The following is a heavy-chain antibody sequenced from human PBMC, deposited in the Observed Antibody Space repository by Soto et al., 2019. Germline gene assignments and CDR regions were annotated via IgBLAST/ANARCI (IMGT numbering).Heavy chain of an antibody. CDR3: GKGHYDFSSGYVPYYMDV. CDR1: GFTFSSYA. D-gene: IGHD3-3*01. Sequence: GGSLRLSCAASGFTFSSYAMSWVRQAPGKGLEWVSAISGSGGSTYYADSVKGRFTISRDNSKNTLHLQINSLRAEDTAVYYCGKGHYDFSSGYVPYYMDVSGKGTTLTV. CDR2: ISGSGGST. J-gene: IGHJ6*03. V-gene: IGHV3-23*01.